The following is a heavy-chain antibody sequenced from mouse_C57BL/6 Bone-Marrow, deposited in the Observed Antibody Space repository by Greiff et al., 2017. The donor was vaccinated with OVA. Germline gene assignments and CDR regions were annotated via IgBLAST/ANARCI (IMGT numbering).Heavy chain of an antibody. CDR1: GYTFTSYW. J-gene: IGHJ4*01. CDR2: IYPGSGST. V-gene: IGHV1-55*01. Sequence: VQLQQPGAELVKPGASVKMSCKASGYTFTSYWITWVKQRPGQGLEWIGDIYPGSGSTNYNEKFKSTATLTVDTSSSTAYMQLSSLTSEDSAVYYCARYGNYYAMDYWGQGTSVTVSS. D-gene: IGHD2-1*01. CDR3: ARYGNYYAMDY.